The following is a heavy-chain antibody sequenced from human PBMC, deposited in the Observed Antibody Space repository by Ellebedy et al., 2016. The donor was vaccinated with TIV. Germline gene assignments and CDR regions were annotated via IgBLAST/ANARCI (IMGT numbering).Heavy chain of an antibody. D-gene: IGHD1-20*01. CDR1: GFSFTRYA. CDR3: ARRITGTYGDDALDI. V-gene: IGHV3-23*01. Sequence: GGSLRLSCAASGFSFTRYAMSWVRQAPGKGLEWVPSITASGGSTDYTDSVKGRFTISRDISKNTLCLQMNSLRAEDTAVYYCARRITGTYGDDALDIWGQGTMVTVS. J-gene: IGHJ3*02. CDR2: ITASGGST.